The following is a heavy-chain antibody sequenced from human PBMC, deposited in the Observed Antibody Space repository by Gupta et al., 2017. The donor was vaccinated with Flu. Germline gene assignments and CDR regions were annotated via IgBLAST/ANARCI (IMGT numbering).Heavy chain of an antibody. Sequence: FSDYFMNWVRLAPGKGLEWVGRIKKKRDSYTTEYAASVKGRFTIARDDSKSSVYLQMNSLKIDDTAVYYCARDNYYKLDWWGQGTLVTVSS. CDR3: ARDNYYKLDW. V-gene: IGHV3-72*01. D-gene: IGHD3-22*01. CDR2: IKKKRDSYTT. CDR1: FSDYF. J-gene: IGHJ4*02.